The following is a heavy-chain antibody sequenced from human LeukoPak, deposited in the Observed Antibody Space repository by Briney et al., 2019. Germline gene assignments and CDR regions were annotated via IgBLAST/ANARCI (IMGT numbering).Heavy chain of an antibody. Sequence: PGGSLRLSCAASGFTFSSYAMSWVRQAPGKGLEWVSVISGGDDSTYYADSVKGRFTISRDNSKNTLFLQMNSLRAEDTALYYCAKAGHSSSWAWADYWGQGTLVTVSS. V-gene: IGHV3-23*01. D-gene: IGHD6-13*01. CDR1: GFTFSSYA. CDR2: ISGGDDST. CDR3: AKAGHSSSWAWADY. J-gene: IGHJ4*02.